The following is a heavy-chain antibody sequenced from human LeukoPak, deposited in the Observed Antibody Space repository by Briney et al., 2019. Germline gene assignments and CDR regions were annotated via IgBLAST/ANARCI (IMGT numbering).Heavy chain of an antibody. V-gene: IGHV3-21*01. Sequence: GGSLRLSCAASGFTFSSYCMNWVRQAPGKGLEWVSSISSSSNYIYYADSVKGRFTISRDNAKNSLYLQMNSLRAKDTAVYYCARDLSAGVVVAAASDYWGQGTLVTVSS. CDR3: ARDLSAGVVVAAASDY. CDR1: GFTFSSYC. CDR2: ISSSSNYI. D-gene: IGHD2-15*01. J-gene: IGHJ4*02.